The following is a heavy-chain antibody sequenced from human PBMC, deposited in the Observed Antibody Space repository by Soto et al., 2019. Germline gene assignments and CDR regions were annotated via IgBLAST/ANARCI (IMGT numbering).Heavy chain of an antibody. CDR3: ARELVVASGTWYYYYCMDV. CDR2: IGTAGDT. V-gene: IGHV3-13*01. CDR1: GFTFSSYD. D-gene: IGHD6-13*01. J-gene: IGHJ6*02. Sequence: GPSLRLYCPASGFTFSSYDMHWVRQATGKGLEWVAAIGTAGDTYYPGSAKGRFTISRENAKNSLYLQMNSLRAGDTAVYYCARELVVASGTWYYYYCMDVCGQGTTVTVSS.